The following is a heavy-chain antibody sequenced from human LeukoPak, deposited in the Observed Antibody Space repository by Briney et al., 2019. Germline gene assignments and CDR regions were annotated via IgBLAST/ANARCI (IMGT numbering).Heavy chain of an antibody. Sequence: SETLSLTCTVSGGSISTYYWSWIRQPPGKGLEWIGRIYTSGSTNYNPSLKSRVTISVDTSKNQFSLKLSSVTAADTAVYYCARDGGIAAAGTSHWFDPWGQGTLVTVSS. V-gene: IGHV4-4*08. CDR1: GGSISTYY. J-gene: IGHJ5*02. CDR2: IYTSGST. D-gene: IGHD6-13*01. CDR3: ARDGGIAAAGTSHWFDP.